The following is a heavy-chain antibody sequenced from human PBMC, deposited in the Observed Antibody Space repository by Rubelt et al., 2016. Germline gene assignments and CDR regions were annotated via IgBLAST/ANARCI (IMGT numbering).Heavy chain of an antibody. CDR1: GYSISSGYY. D-gene: IGHD6-19*01. V-gene: IGHV4-38-2*02. CDR3: ARDHSSGWYLEGFFDY. CDR2: LYHSGST. Sequence: QVQLQESGPGLVKPSETLSLTCTVSGYSISSGYYWGWIRQPPGKGLEWIGSLYHSGSTYYNPSLKSRVTIVVDTSKNQFSLKLSSVTAADTAVYYCARDHSSGWYLEGFFDYWGQGTLVTVSS. J-gene: IGHJ4*02.